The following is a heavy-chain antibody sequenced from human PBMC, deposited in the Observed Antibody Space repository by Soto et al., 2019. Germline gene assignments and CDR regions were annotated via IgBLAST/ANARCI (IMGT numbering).Heavy chain of an antibody. CDR2: IYYSGST. J-gene: IGHJ6*02. V-gene: IGHV4-59*12. Sequence: SETLSLTCTVSGGSISSYYWSWIRQPPGKGLEWIGYIYYSGSTNYNPSLKSRVTISVDTSKNSLYLQLNSLRAEDTAVYFCARDRRGNYGLDVWGQGTTVTVSS. CDR1: GGSISSYY. D-gene: IGHD3-10*01. CDR3: ARDRRGNYGLDV.